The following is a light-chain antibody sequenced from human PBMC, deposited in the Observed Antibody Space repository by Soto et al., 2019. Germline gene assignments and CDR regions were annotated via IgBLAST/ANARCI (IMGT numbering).Light chain of an antibody. CDR3: PQRRNWPSP. CDR1: QSVSGY. CDR2: DAS. J-gene: IGKJ4*01. Sequence: EIVLTQSPATLSLSPGERATLSCRASQSVSGYLAWYQQKPGQAPRLLIYDASNRATGIPARFSGSGSGTDFTLTTRSLEPEDFAFYACPQRRNWPSPSGEGTKVRSN. V-gene: IGKV3-11*01.